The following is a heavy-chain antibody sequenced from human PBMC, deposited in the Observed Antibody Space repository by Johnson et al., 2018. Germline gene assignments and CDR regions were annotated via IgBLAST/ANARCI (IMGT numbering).Heavy chain of an antibody. CDR3: ARVITSSDWLLRPTAFDI. J-gene: IGHJ3*02. Sequence: QVQLQESGPGLVKPSETLSLICTVSGGSITTNFYSWIRQPPGKGLDWIGHIYYSGSPTYNPSLKSRVIFSIDTSNNQASLQLRSVSAADTAIYYCARVITSSDWLLRPTAFDIWGLGTVVTVSS. CDR2: IYYSGSP. CDR1: GGSITTNF. V-gene: IGHV4-59*01. D-gene: IGHD3-9*01.